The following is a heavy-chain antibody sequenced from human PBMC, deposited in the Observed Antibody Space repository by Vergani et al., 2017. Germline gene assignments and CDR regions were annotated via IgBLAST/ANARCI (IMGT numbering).Heavy chain of an antibody. CDR3: ARVGGIAAQTPTNYYYYYYMDV. CDR2: ISWNSGAV. J-gene: IGHJ6*03. Sequence: EVQMVESGGGLVKPGGSLRLSCEASGITFWKFGMHWVRQGPGKGLEWVSGISWNSGAVDYADSVRGRFTISRDNSKNTLYLQMNSLRAEDTAVYYCARVGGIAAQTPTNYYYYYYMDVWGKGTTVTVSS. CDR1: GITFWKFG. D-gene: IGHD6-13*01. V-gene: IGHV3-9*01.